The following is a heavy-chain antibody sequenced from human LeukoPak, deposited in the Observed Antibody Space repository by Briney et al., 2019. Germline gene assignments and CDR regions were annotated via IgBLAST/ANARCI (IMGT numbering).Heavy chain of an antibody. J-gene: IGHJ6*02. CDR3: GRVGCTGGNCKPYAYYATDV. CDR2: VLLVGSDK. CDR1: GFTFNTYA. Sequence: GGCLRLSCAASGFTFNTYAMHWVRQAPGNGLEWVAIVLLVGSDKYYADSVRGRFAISRDNSKNTLYLQMNNLRAEDTAVYYCGRVGCTGGNCKPYAYYATDVWGQGTTVTVSS. V-gene: IGHV3-33*01. D-gene: IGHD2-15*01.